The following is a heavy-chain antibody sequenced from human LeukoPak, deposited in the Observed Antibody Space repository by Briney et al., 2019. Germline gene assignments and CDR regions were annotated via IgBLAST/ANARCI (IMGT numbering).Heavy chain of an antibody. J-gene: IGHJ3*02. CDR3: AKFTLRDAFDI. CDR1: GFTFDDYA. CDR2: ISWNSGSI. Sequence: GGSLRLSCAASGFTFDDYAMHWVRQAPGKGLEWVSGISWNSGSIGYADSVKGRFTISRDNAKNSLYLQMNSLRAEDTALYYCAKFTLRDAFDIWGPGTMVTVSS. V-gene: IGHV3-9*01.